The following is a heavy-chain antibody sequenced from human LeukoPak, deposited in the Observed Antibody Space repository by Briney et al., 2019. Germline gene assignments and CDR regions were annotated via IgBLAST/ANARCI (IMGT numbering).Heavy chain of an antibody. CDR3: ARRNTKYSSSWYLSGSGYYYMDV. Sequence: SETLSLTCAVYGGSLSGYYWSWIRQPPGKGLEWIGEINHSGSTNYNPSLKSRVTISVDTSKNQFSLKLSSVTAADTAVYYCARRNTKYSSSWYLSGSGYYYMDVWGKGTTVTVSS. V-gene: IGHV4-34*01. D-gene: IGHD6-13*01. J-gene: IGHJ6*03. CDR2: INHSGST. CDR1: GGSLSGYY.